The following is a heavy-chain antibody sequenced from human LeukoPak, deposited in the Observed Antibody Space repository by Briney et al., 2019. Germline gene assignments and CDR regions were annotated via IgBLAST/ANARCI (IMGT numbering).Heavy chain of an antibody. Sequence: SETLSLTCTVSGGSIRSSYYYWGWIRQRPGKGLEWIGYIHNTGDTYYNPSLESRVTISVDTSKNQISLRLTSVTAADTAVYSCARVSPNFYYDGSGYNHFDPWGQGTLVAVSS. D-gene: IGHD5-12*01. CDR1: GGSIRSSYYY. V-gene: IGHV4-39*07. CDR2: IHNTGDT. CDR3: ARVSPNFYYDGSGYNHFDP. J-gene: IGHJ5*02.